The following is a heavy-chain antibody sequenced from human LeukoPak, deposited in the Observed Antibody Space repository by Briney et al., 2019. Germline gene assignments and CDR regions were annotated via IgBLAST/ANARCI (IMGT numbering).Heavy chain of an antibody. D-gene: IGHD3-10*01. J-gene: IGHJ4*02. CDR1: GFTFSSYW. CDR3: AKDHGAGTYYNLPDY. Sequence: QPGGSLRLSCATSGFTFSSYWMHWVRQAPGKGLVWVSRIKSDGSITNYADSVKGRFTVSRDNSKNTVFLQMNSLRAEDTAVYYCAKDHGAGTYYNLPDYWGQGTLVTVSS. CDR2: IKSDGSIT. V-gene: IGHV3-74*01.